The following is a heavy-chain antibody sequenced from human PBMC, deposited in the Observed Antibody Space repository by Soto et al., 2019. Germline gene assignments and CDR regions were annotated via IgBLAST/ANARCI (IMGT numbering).Heavy chain of an antibody. CDR1: GFTFSSYA. V-gene: IGHV3-23*01. CDR3: GKDPSRAPGWYGMDV. CDR2: ISGSGGST. Sequence: GGSLRLSCAASGFTFSSYAMSWVRQAPGKGLEWVSAISGSGGSTYYADSVKGRFTISRDNSKNTLYLQMNSLRAEETAVYYCGKDPSRAPGWYGMDVWGQGTTVTVSS. J-gene: IGHJ6*02.